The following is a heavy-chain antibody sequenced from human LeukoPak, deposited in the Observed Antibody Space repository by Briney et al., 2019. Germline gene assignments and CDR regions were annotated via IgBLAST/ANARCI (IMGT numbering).Heavy chain of an antibody. D-gene: IGHD3-10*01. CDR3: AGDGYYYGSGSPGGGYYYWYMDV. V-gene: IGHV4-59*01. Sequence: SETLSLTCTVSGGSISSYYWSWIRQPPGKGLEWIGYIYYNGKTNYNPSLRSRVTISVDTSKKQFSLKLRSVTAADTAVYYCAGDGYYYGSGSPGGGYYYWYMDVWGKGTTVIVSS. CDR1: GGSISSYY. J-gene: IGHJ6*03. CDR2: IYYNGKT.